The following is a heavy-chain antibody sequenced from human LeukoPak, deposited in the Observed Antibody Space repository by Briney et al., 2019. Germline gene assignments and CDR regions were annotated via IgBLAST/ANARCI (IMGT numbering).Heavy chain of an antibody. D-gene: IGHD2-15*01. V-gene: IGHV3-23*01. J-gene: IGHJ4*02. Sequence: GGSLRLSCAASGFTFSSYGMTWVRQAPGKGLEWISGTSGSGGSTYYANSVKGRFTISRNNSKNTLYLEMNSLRAEDTSVYYCAKNGGSQCYSHLDYWGRGSLVTVSS. CDR1: GFTFSSYG. CDR2: TSGSGGST. CDR3: AKNGGSQCYSHLDY.